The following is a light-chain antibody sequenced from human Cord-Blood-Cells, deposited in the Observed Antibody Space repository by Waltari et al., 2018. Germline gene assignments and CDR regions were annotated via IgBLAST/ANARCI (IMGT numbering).Light chain of an antibody. CDR1: QSISSR. Sequence: DIQMTQSPSTLSASVGDRVTITCRASQSISSRLAWYQQKPGKAPELLFYKASSLESGVPSRFSGSGSGTEFTLTISSLQPNDFATYYCQQYNSYSRTFGQGTKVEIK. J-gene: IGKJ1*01. CDR3: QQYNSYSRT. CDR2: KAS. V-gene: IGKV1-5*03.